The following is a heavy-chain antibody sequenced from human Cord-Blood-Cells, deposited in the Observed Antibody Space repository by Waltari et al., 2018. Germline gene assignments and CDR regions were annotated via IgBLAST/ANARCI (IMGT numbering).Heavy chain of an antibody. CDR2: ISGSGGST. V-gene: IGHV3-23*01. CDR1: GFTFSRYA. J-gene: IGHJ4*02. Sequence: EVQLLESGGGLVQPGGSLRISCAASGFTFSRYALTWVRQAPGTGLEWVSAISGSGGSTYYADSVKGRFTISRDNSKNTLYLQMNSLRAEDTAVYYCAKDITIFGVVIIDYWGQGTLVTVSS. D-gene: IGHD3-3*01. CDR3: AKDITIFGVVIIDY.